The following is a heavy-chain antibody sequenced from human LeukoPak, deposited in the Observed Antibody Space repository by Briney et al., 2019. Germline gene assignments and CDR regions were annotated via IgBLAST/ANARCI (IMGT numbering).Heavy chain of an antibody. Sequence: GGSLRLSCAASGFTFSSYRMNWVRQAPGRGLEWVSSISSSSSYIYYADSVKGRFTISRDNAKNSLYLQMNSLRAEDTAVYYCVVGDYGDYFDYWGQGTLVTVSS. CDR1: GFTFSSYR. CDR2: ISSSSSYI. D-gene: IGHD4-17*01. V-gene: IGHV3-21*01. J-gene: IGHJ4*02. CDR3: VVGDYGDYFDY.